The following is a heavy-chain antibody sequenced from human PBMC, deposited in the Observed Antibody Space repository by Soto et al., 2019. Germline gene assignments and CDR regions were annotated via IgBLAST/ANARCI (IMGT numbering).Heavy chain of an antibody. CDR2: VKTDGST. Sequence: EVQLVESGGDLVQPGGSLSLSCAASGFTFSNYWMHWVRQAPGKGLVWVSRVKTDGSTYYADSVRGRFTIFRDNAKNTLYVQMNSLTVEDRAVYFCARGIRGHYGFDVWGQGTLVTVSS. CDR1: GFTFSNYW. J-gene: IGHJ3*01. V-gene: IGHV3-74*01. CDR3: ARGIRGHYGFDV. D-gene: IGHD5-12*01.